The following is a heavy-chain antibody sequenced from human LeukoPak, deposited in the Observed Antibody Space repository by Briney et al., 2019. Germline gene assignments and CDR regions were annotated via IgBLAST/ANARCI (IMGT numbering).Heavy chain of an antibody. CDR1: GGSFSGYY. V-gene: IGHV4-34*01. Sequence: SETLSLTCAVYGGSFSGYYWSWIRQPPGKGLEWIGEIDHSGSTNYIPSLKSRVTISVDTSKNQFSLKLSSVTAADTAVYYCARIRYSSVDVAFDIWGQGTMVTVSS. CDR2: IDHSGST. D-gene: IGHD3-9*01. J-gene: IGHJ3*02. CDR3: ARIRYSSVDVAFDI.